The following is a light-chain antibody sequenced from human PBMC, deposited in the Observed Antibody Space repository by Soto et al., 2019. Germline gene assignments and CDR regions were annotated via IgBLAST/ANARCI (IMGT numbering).Light chain of an antibody. CDR3: QQYNNWPPIT. CDR1: QSISSY. V-gene: IGKV1-39*01. CDR2: AAS. Sequence: DIQMTQSPSSLSASVGDGVTITCRASQSISSYLNWYQQKPGKAPKLLIYAASSLQSGVPSRFSGSGSGTDFTLTISSLQSEDFAVYYCQQYNNWPPITFGQGTRLEIK. J-gene: IGKJ5*01.